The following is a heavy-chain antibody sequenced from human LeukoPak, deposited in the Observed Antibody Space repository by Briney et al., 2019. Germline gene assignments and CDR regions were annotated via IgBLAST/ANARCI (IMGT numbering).Heavy chain of an antibody. Sequence: GGSLRLSCAASGFTVSSNYMSWVRQAPGKGLEWVSVIYSGGSTYYADSVKGRFTISRDNSKNTLYLQINSLRPEDTAVYYCAKDQSSFCSRSSCYGLHYWGQGTLVTVSS. CDR1: GFTVSSNY. J-gene: IGHJ4*02. V-gene: IGHV3-66*01. CDR2: IYSGGST. CDR3: AKDQSSFCSRSSCYGLHY. D-gene: IGHD2-2*01.